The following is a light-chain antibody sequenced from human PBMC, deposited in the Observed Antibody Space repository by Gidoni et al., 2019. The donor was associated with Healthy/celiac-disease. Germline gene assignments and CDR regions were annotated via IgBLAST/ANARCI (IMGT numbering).Light chain of an antibody. V-gene: IGKV4-1*01. J-gene: IGKJ1*01. CDR1: QSALYSSNNNTY. CDR3: QQCYSTPQT. CDR2: WAS. Sequence: DIVMTQSPDPLAVSLGERATINCKSSQSALYSSNNNTYLAWYQQKPGQPPKLLIYWASTRESGVPDRFSGSGSGTDFTLTISSLQAEDVAVYYCQQCYSTPQTFGQGTKVEIK.